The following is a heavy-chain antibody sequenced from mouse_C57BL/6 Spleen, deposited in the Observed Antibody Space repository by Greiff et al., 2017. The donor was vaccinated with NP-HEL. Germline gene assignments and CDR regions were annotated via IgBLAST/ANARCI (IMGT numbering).Heavy chain of an antibody. D-gene: IGHD6-1*01. CDR3: ASVPSLHFYAMDY. CDR2: INPSSGYT. CDR1: GYTFTSYT. Sequence: VQLQQSGAELARPGASVKMSCKASGYTFTSYTMHWVKQRPGQGLEWIGYINPSSGYTKYNQKFKDKATLTADKSSSTAYMQLSSLTSEDSAVYYCASVPSLHFYAMDYWGQGTSVTVSS. V-gene: IGHV1-4*01. J-gene: IGHJ4*01.